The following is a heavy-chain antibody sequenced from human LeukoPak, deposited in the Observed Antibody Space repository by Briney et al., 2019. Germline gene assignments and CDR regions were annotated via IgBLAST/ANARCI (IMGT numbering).Heavy chain of an antibody. CDR1: EFTFSDSA. CDR3: TTPNEGNWFDP. V-gene: IGHV3-73*01. D-gene: IGHD2-8*01. Sequence: GGSLKLSCAASEFTFSDSAIHWVRQASGKGLEWVGRIRDKGYGHATAYAASVKGRLTLSRDDSRKTAYLQMNSLKTEDTALYYCTTPNEGNWFDPWGQGALVTVSS. J-gene: IGHJ5*02. CDR2: IRDKGYGHAT.